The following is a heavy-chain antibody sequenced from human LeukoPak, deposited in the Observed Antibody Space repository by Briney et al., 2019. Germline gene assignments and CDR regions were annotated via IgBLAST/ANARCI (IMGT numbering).Heavy chain of an antibody. J-gene: IGHJ4*02. CDR3: ASWKRGLELVTWP. CDR2: ISSSRSTI. Sequence: PEGSLRLSCAASGFTFSSYSMNWVRQAPGKGLEWVSYISSSRSTIYYADSVKGRFTISRDNAKNSLYLQMNSPRAEDTAVYYCASWKRGLELVTWPWGQGTLVTVSS. CDR1: GFTFSSYS. V-gene: IGHV3-48*01. D-gene: IGHD5-18*01.